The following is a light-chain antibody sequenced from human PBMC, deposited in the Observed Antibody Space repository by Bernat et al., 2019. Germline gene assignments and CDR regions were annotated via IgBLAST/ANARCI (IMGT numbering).Light chain of an antibody. V-gene: IGLV2-8*01. CDR2: EVS. CDR1: SSDVGGYEY. J-gene: IGLJ1*01. CDR3: SSYAGNNIYV. Sequence: QSALTQPPSASGSPGQSVTISCTGTSSDVGGYEYVSWYQQHPDKAPKLMIHEVSKRPSGVPDRFSGSKSGNTASLTVSGLQAEDEADYYCSSYAGNNIYVFGTGTKVTVL.